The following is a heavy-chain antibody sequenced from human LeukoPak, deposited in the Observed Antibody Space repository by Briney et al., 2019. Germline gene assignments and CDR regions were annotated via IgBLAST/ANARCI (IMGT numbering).Heavy chain of an antibody. CDR3: AGVTNSGYVDY. Sequence: GGSLRLSCAASGFTVSSNYMSWVRQAPGKGLEWVSVIYSGVNPYYADSVKGRFTISRDNSKNTLYLQMNSLRAEDTAVYYCAGVTNSGYVDYWGQGTLVTVSS. V-gene: IGHV3-53*01. CDR2: IYSGVNP. CDR1: GFTVSSNY. J-gene: IGHJ4*02. D-gene: IGHD1-26*01.